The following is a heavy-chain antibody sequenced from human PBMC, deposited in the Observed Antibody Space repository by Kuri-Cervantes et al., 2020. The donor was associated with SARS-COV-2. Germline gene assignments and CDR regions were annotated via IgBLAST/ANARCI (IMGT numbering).Heavy chain of an antibody. Sequence: ASVKVSCKASGYTFTGYYMHWVRQAPGQGLEWMGWINPNSGGTNYAQKFQGGVTMTRDTSISTAYMELSRLRSDDTAVYYCARDWAYVDPGYFDYWGQGTLVTVSS. CDR1: GYTFTGYY. V-gene: IGHV1-2*02. CDR2: INPNSGGT. CDR3: ARDWAYVDPGYFDY. J-gene: IGHJ4*02. D-gene: IGHD3-10*01.